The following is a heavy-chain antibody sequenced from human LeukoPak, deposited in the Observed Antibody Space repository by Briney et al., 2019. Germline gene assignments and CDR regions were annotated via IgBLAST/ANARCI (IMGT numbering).Heavy chain of an antibody. CDR2: INPNSGGT. CDR3: SRVVGECSSTSCYGGYAFDI. D-gene: IGHD2-2*01. J-gene: IGHJ3*02. Sequence: GASVKVSCKASGYTFTAYYMHWVRQAPGQGLEWMGRINPNSGGTNYAQKFQGRVTMTRDTSISTAYMDLSGLRSDDTAVYYCSRVVGECSSTSCYGGYAFDIWGQGTMVTVSS. CDR1: GYTFTAYY. V-gene: IGHV1-2*06.